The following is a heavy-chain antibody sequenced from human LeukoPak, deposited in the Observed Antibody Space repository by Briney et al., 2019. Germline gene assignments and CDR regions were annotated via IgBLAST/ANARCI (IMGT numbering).Heavy chain of an antibody. D-gene: IGHD2-2*01. Sequence: GGSLRLSCAASGFTFSSYAMSWVRQAPGKGLEWVSAISGGGGSTYYADSVKGRFTISRDISKNTLFLQMNSLRAEGTAVYYCAKDGGVVPAPYYFDYWGQGTLVTVSS. V-gene: IGHV3-23*01. CDR3: AKDGGVVPAPYYFDY. J-gene: IGHJ4*02. CDR1: GFTFSSYA. CDR2: ISGGGGST.